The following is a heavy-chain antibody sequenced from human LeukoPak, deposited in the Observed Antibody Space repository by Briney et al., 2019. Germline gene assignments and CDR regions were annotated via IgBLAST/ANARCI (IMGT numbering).Heavy chain of an antibody. CDR1: GFTFSNSA. CDR2: IWYGGSNK. D-gene: IGHD6-13*01. CDR3: ARDPERYSSSFDY. V-gene: IGHV3-33*08. J-gene: IGHJ4*02. Sequence: GGSLRLSCAASGFTFSNSAMSWVRQAPGKGLEWVAVIWYGGSNKYYADSVKGRFTISRDNSKNTLYLQMNSLRAEDTAVYYCARDPERYSSSFDYWGQGTLVTVSS.